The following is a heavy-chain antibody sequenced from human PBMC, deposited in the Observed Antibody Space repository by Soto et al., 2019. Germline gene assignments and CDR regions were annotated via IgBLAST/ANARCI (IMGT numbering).Heavy chain of an antibody. J-gene: IGHJ4*02. CDR3: ARSPFLECN. D-gene: IGHD3-3*02. V-gene: IGHV3-48*03. Sequence: GGSLRLSCAASVFTFSSYEMNWVRQAPGKGLEGVSYIGFSGSTKYYAGSVKGRFTISRDNAKNSLSLQMNSVRVGDTAVYYCARSPFLECNWAQGTLVTVS. CDR2: IGFSGSTK. CDR1: VFTFSSYE.